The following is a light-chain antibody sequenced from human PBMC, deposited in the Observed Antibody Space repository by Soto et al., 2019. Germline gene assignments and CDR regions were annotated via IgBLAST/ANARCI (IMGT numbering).Light chain of an antibody. Sequence: QSVLTQPPSVSGAPGQRVTISCTGSSSNIGAGYDVHWYQQLPGTAPKLLIYGNGNRPSGVPDRFSGSKSDTSASLAITGLQAEDEADYYCQSYDSSLSGLYVFGTGTQLTVL. J-gene: IGLJ1*01. CDR1: SSNIGAGYD. CDR3: QSYDSSLSGLYV. V-gene: IGLV1-40*01. CDR2: GNG.